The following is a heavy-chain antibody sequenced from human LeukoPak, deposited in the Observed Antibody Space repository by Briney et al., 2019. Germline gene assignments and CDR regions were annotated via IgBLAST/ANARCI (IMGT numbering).Heavy chain of an antibody. CDR2: IYYSGTT. CDR3: ARGVYIAAAQYAY. V-gene: IGHV4-59*01. CDR1: GGSISSYY. D-gene: IGHD6-13*01. Sequence: SETLSLTCTVSGGSISSYYWSWIRQPPGKGLEWIGYIYYSGTTNYNPSLKRQVAISVDTSKNQFSPKLSSVTAADTAVYYCARGVYIAAAQYAYWGQGTLVTVSS. J-gene: IGHJ4*02.